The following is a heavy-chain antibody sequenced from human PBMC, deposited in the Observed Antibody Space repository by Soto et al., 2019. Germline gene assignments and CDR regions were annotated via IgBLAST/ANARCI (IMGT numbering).Heavy chain of an antibody. J-gene: IGHJ6*02. CDR1: GFTFSSYG. CDR2: ISYDGSNK. V-gene: IGHV3-30*18. D-gene: IGHD3-3*01. CDR3: AKGDVADFWSGSKTYYYYYGMDV. Sequence: GGSLRLSCAASGFTFSSYGMHWVRQAPGKGLEWVAVISYDGSNKYYADSVKGRFTISRDNSKNTLYLQMNSLRAEDTAVYYCAKGDVADFWSGSKTYYYYYGMDVWGQGTTVTVSS.